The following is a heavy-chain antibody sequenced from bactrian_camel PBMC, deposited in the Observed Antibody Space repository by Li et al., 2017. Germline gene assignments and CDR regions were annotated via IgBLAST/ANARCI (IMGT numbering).Heavy chain of an antibody. CDR3: AARFGASCRWTDFRY. Sequence: QLVESGGGSVQAGGSLRLSCAASGYTYSRYCMGWFRQAPGKEREGVANINSDGWITYAQSVKGRFTISKDNAKNTVSLQMNSLKSEDTAMYYCAARFGASCRWTDFRYWGQGTQVTVS. CDR1: GYTYSRYC. D-gene: IGHD6*01. J-gene: IGHJ6*01. V-gene: IGHV3S25*01. CDR2: INSDGWIT.